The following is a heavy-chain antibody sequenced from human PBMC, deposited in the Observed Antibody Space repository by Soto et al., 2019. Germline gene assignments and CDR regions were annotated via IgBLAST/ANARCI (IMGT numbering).Heavy chain of an antibody. J-gene: IGHJ3*02. Sequence: GGSLRLSCAASGFTFSSYAMSRVRQDPGKGLNLVAVIWADGINKYYADSVRGRFTISRDNSKSTLDLQMNYLRAEDTARYYCVRERGPFDAFDIWGQGTMVTVS. V-gene: IGHV3-33*08. CDR2: IWADGINK. CDR1: GFTFSSYA. CDR3: VRERGPFDAFDI.